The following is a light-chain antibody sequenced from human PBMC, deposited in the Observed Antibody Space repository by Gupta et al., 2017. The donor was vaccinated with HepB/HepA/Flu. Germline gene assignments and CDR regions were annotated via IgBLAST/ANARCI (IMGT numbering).Light chain of an antibody. CDR1: QSIGTKY. Sequence: EIVLTQSPGILSLSPGERAALSCRASQSIGTKYSAWYQQKPDQAPRLVIYATSSRANSLSDRISGSGSAADISLTINMRAPEDFAIYCRQQHNRSPFTLGPGTKLEIK. CDR3: QQHNRSPFT. J-gene: IGKJ2*01. V-gene: IGKV3-20*01. CDR2: ATS.